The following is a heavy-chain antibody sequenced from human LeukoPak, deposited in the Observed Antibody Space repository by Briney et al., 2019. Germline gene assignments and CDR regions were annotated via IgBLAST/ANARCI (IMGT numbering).Heavy chain of an antibody. J-gene: IGHJ4*02. CDR2: IIPTFGTA. Sequence: SVKVSCKASGGTFSSYAISWVRQAPGQGLEWMGGIIPTFGTANYAQKFQGRVTITTDESTSTAYMELSSLRSEDTAVYYCARCDCSSTSCYTFDYWGQGTLVTVSS. CDR3: ARCDCSSTSCYTFDY. CDR1: GGTFSSYA. D-gene: IGHD2-2*02. V-gene: IGHV1-69*05.